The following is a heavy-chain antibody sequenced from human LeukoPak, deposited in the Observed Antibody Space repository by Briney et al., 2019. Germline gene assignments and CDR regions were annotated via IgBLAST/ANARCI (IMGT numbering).Heavy chain of an antibody. CDR3: AKESPFGSGSSADY. D-gene: IGHD3-10*01. Sequence: GGSLRLSCAASGFSFDGFIMHWVRQAPGKGLEWDSRVSGDGGRTYYADFVKGRFTISRDNSKNSLYLAMTSLRSEDTAFYYCAKESPFGSGSSADYWGQGTLVTVSS. CDR2: VSGDGGRT. CDR1: GFSFDGFI. V-gene: IGHV3-43*02. J-gene: IGHJ4*02.